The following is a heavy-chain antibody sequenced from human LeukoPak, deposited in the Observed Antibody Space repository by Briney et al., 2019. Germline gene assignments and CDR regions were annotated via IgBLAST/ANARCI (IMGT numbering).Heavy chain of an antibody. J-gene: IGHJ5*02. CDR2: IYSSGST. CDR3: ARVWSGYYGIDP. V-gene: IGHV4-61*05. D-gene: IGHD3-3*01. Sequence: PSETLSLTCTVSGGSISSSSYYWGWIRQPPGKGLEWIGRIYSSGSTNYNPSLKSRVTLSVDKSNNQFSLKLSPVTAADTAMYYCARVWSGYYGIDPWGQGTLVTVSS. CDR1: GGSISSSSYY.